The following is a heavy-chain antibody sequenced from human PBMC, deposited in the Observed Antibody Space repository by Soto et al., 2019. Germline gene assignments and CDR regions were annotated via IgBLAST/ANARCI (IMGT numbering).Heavy chain of an antibody. V-gene: IGHV2-5*02. CDR1: GFSLNTYGVG. Sequence: QITLKESGPTVVKPTQTLTLTCTFSGFSLNTYGVGVAWIRQPPGKALEWLALIYWDDDDRYSPSLRSRLIITKNTSKTQVVLTITNMDHMDTATYYCAHRRKDSGSHNAFDVWGQGTMVTVSS. D-gene: IGHD3-22*01. CDR3: AHRRKDSGSHNAFDV. CDR2: IYWDDDD. J-gene: IGHJ3*01.